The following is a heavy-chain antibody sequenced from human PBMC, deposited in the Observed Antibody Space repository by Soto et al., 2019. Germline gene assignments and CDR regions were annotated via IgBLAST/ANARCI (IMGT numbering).Heavy chain of an antibody. CDR1: GFTFSSYA. J-gene: IGHJ3*02. V-gene: IGHV3-23*01. D-gene: IGHD3-22*01. CDR2: STGGAGSGSVGYT. CDR3: AKVVTMIKLVNAFDI. Sequence: EVQLLESGGGLVQPGGSLRLCCAASGFTFSSYAISWVRKAPGKGLEWVSTSTGGAGSGSVGYTFYADSVKGRFTISRDNSKNTLYLQMNSLRAEDTAAYYCAKVVTMIKLVNAFDIWGQGTMVTVSS.